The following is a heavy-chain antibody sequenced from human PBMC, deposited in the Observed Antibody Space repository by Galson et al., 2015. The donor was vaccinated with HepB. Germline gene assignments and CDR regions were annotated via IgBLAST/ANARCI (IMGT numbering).Heavy chain of an antibody. CDR1: GFTFSSYG. J-gene: IGHJ5*02. D-gene: IGHD2-2*01. Sequence: SLRLSCAASGFTFSSYGMHWVRQAPGKGLEWVAVIWYDGSNKYYADSVKGRFTISRDNSKNTLYLQMNSLRAEDTAVYYCAREAIPAAHKPSHNWFDPWGQGTLVTVSS. CDR2: IWYDGSNK. V-gene: IGHV3-33*01. CDR3: AREAIPAAHKPSHNWFDP.